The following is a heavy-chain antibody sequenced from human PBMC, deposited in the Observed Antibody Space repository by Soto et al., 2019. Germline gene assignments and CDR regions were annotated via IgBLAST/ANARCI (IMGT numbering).Heavy chain of an antibody. D-gene: IGHD2-15*01. CDR3: ARDSSGGRKRAFDI. CDR1: GFTVSSNY. V-gene: IGHV3-66*01. J-gene: IGHJ3*02. Sequence: GSLRLSCAASGFTVSSNYMSWVRQAPGKGLEWVSVIYSGGSTYYADSVKGRFTISRDNSKNTLYLQMNSLRAEDTAVYYCARDSSGGRKRAFDIWGQGTMVTVSS. CDR2: IYSGGST.